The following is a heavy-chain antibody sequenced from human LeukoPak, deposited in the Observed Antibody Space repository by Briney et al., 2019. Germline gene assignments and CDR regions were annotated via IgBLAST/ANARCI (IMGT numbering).Heavy chain of an antibody. CDR1: GFTFSSYS. J-gene: IGHJ4*02. V-gene: IGHV3-48*02. D-gene: IGHD4-17*01. Sequence: AGTLRLTCAASGFTFSSYSMSWVRQAPGKGLEWISYISSSSSTIYNADSVKGRFTISRDNAKNSLYLQMDSLRDEDTAVYYCARDGYGDYPLGASKVGDYWGQGTLVTVSS. CDR3: ARDGYGDYPLGASKVGDY. CDR2: ISSSSSTI.